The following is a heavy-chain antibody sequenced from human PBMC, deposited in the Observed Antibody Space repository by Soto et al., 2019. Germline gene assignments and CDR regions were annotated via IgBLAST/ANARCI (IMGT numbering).Heavy chain of an antibody. CDR1: GFTFSSYS. V-gene: IGHV3-21*01. J-gene: IGHJ5*02. D-gene: IGHD6-13*01. CDR3: ARTRGIAAAGSWFDP. Sequence: KTGGSLRLSCAASGFTFSSYSMNWVRQAPGKGLEWVSSISSSSSYIYYADSVKGRFTISRDNAKNSLYLQMNSLRAEDTAVYYCARTRGIAAAGSWFDPWGQGTLVTVSS. CDR2: ISSSSSYI.